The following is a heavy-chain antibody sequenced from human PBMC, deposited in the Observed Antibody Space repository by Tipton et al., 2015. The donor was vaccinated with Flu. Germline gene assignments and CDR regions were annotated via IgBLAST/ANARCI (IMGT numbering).Heavy chain of an antibody. Sequence: TLSLTCSVSDYSISSGYYWGWIRQPPEKGLEWIGCISHSGRTYYNPSLKSRVTISVDTAKNQFSQRLSSVTAADTAVYYCARSTYHYGSGSSDYWGQGTLVTVSS. CDR3: ARSTYHYGSGSSDY. D-gene: IGHD3-10*01. V-gene: IGHV4-38-2*01. CDR2: ISHSGRT. J-gene: IGHJ4*02. CDR1: DYSISSGYY.